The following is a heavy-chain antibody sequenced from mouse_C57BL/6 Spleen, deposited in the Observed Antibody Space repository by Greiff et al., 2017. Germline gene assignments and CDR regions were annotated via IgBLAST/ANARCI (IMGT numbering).Heavy chain of an antibody. CDR2: IDPSDSYT. Sequence: VKLQQPGAELVMPGASVKLSCKASGYTFTSYWMHWVKQRPGQGLEWIGEIDPSDSYTNYNQKFKGKSTLTVDKSSSTAYMQLSSLTSEDSAVYYCARRGYYDYDVWYFDVGGTGTTVTVSS. CDR3: ARRGYYDYDVWYFDV. CDR1: GYTFTSYW. J-gene: IGHJ1*03. V-gene: IGHV1-69*01. D-gene: IGHD2-4*01.